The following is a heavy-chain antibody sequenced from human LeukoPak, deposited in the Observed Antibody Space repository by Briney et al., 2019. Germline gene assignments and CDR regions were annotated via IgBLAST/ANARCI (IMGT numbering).Heavy chain of an antibody. V-gene: IGHV4-39*07. CDR3: ARVVGRIAARPHFDY. J-gene: IGHJ4*02. Sequence: SETLSLTCTVSGGSISSSSYYWGWIRQPPGKGLEWIGSIYYSGSTYYNPSLKSRVTISVDTSKNQFSLKLSSVTAADTAVYYCARVVGRIAARPHFDYWGQGTLVTVSS. D-gene: IGHD6-6*01. CDR2: IYYSGST. CDR1: GGSISSSSYY.